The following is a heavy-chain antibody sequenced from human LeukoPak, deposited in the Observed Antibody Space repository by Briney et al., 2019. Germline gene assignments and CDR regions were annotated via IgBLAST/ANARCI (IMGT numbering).Heavy chain of an antibody. CDR3: AKDLNYATAIVPGARLSYYGMDV. D-gene: IGHD2-2*01. Sequence: GGSLRLSCAASGFTFSSYAMHWVRQASGKGLEWVAVISYDGSNKYYADSVKGRFTISRDNSKNTLYLQMNSLRAEVTAAYYCAKDLNYATAIVPGARLSYYGMDVWGQGTTVTVSS. CDR2: ISYDGSNK. J-gene: IGHJ6*01. V-gene: IGHV3-30-3*01. CDR1: GFTFSSYA.